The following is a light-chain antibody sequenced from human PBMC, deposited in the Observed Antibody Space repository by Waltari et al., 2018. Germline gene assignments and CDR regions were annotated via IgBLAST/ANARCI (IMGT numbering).Light chain of an antibody. V-gene: IGKV1-5*03. CDR1: PRIDSW. Sequence: DIQMTQSPSTLSASVGDRVTMTCRASPRIDSWLAWYQQKPGKAPGVIIYKSSSLEDGGPSRFIGSGFGTEFTLTINNLQPDDFATYYCQQYHSDLLSFGGGTRVEIK. CDR3: QQYHSDLLS. CDR2: KSS. J-gene: IGKJ4*01.